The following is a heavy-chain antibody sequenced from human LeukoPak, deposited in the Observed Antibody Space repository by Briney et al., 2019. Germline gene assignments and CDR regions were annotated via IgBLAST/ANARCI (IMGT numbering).Heavy chain of an antibody. CDR1: GGSISSSSYY. CDR2: IYYSGST. J-gene: IGHJ6*02. Sequence: SETLSLTCTVSGGSISSSSYYRGWIRQPPGKGLEWIGSIYYSGSTYYNPSLKSRVTISVDTSKNQFSLKLSSVTAADTAVYYCARSGSYSYYGLDVWGQGTTVTVSS. CDR3: ARSGSYSYYGLDV. V-gene: IGHV4-39*01. D-gene: IGHD1-26*01.